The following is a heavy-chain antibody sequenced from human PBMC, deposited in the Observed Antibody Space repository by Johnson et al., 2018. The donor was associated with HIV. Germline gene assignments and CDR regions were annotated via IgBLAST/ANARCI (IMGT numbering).Heavy chain of an antibody. D-gene: IGHD3-22*01. CDR2: ISYDGSNK. CDR1: GFTFSSYA. Sequence: QVQLVESGGGVVQPGRSLRLSCAASGFTFSSYAMHWVRQAPGKGLEWAAVISYDGSNKYYADSVTGRFTFSRDNSKNTLYVQMNSLGAEDTAVYFCAKVRSGYTEFDAFDIWGQGTMVTVSS. J-gene: IGHJ3*02. V-gene: IGHV3-30*04. CDR3: AKVRSGYTEFDAFDI.